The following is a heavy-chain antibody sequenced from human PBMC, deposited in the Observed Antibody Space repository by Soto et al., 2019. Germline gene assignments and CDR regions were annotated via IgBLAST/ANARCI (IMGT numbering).Heavy chain of an antibody. CDR1: GGTFSSYT. V-gene: IGHV1-69*02. Sequence: QVQLVQSGAEVKKPGSSVKVSCKASGGTFSSYTISWVRQAPGQGLEWMGRIIPILGIANYAQKFQGRVTITADKSTSTAYMELSSLRSEDTAVYYCARVPSVSDYGDYAEFDYWGQGTLVTVSS. D-gene: IGHD4-17*01. CDR2: IIPILGIA. J-gene: IGHJ4*02. CDR3: ARVPSVSDYGDYAEFDY.